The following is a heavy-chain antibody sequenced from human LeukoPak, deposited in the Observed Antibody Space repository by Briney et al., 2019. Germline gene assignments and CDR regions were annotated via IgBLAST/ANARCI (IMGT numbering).Heavy chain of an antibody. V-gene: IGHV1-18*01. D-gene: IGHD3-3*01. J-gene: IGHJ5*02. CDR3: ARGGLRFLEWLSSLDP. CDR1: GYTFTNYA. CDR2: ISAYNGNT. Sequence: ASVKVSCKASGYTFTNYAISWVRQAPGQGLEWMGWISAYNGNTNYAQKFQDRVTMTTDTSTSTAYMELRSLRSGDTAVYYCARGGLRFLEWLSSLDPWGQGTLVTVSS.